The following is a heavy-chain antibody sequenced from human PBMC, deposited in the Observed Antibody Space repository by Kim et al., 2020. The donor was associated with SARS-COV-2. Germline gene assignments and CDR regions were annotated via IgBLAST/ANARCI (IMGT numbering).Heavy chain of an antibody. CDR3: ARVIPPPSYSSGWYGGREGYNWFDP. J-gene: IGHJ5*02. D-gene: IGHD6-19*01. V-gene: IGHV4-59*01. Sequence: SETLSLTCTVSGGSISSYYWSWIRQPPGKGLEWIGYIYYSGSTNYNPSLKSRVTISVDTSKNQFSLKLSSVTAADTAVYYCARVIPPPSYSSGWYGGREGYNWFDPWGQGTLVTVSS. CDR1: GGSISSYY. CDR2: IYYSGST.